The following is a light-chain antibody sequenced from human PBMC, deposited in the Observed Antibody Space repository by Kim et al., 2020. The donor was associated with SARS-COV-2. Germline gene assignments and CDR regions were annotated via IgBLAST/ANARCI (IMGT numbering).Light chain of an antibody. CDR2: QPS. V-gene: IGKV1-5*03. Sequence: DIQMTQSPSTLSAFVGNRVTITCRASHSVDGWLAWYQQKPGKAPKLLIYQPSKLASGVPSRFSGSGSGTDFTLTISNLQPDDSAIYYCKQYETYWTFGPGTKVDIK. J-gene: IGKJ1*01. CDR1: HSVDGW. CDR3: KQYETYWT.